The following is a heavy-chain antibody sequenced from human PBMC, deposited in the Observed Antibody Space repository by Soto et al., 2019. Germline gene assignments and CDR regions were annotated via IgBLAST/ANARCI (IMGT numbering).Heavy chain of an antibody. CDR3: SRSLDS. Sequence: TGEPLRLSCAASGFTLSSFLMDWVRQAPGKGLEWVANINPDGSDTHYVDSVKGRFTITRDNAKNSLYLQMSSLTAEDSALYYCSRSLDSWGQGTRGTVS. V-gene: IGHV3-7*01. CDR2: INPDGSDT. J-gene: IGHJ4*02. CDR1: GFTLSSFL.